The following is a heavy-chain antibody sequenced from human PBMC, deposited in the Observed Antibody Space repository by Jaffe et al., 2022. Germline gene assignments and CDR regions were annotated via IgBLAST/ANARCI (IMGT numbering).Heavy chain of an antibody. CDR1: GFSVSNNG. D-gene: IGHD3-10*01. CDR2: LRSDGSNE. Sequence: QVQLVESGGGVVQPGGSLRLSCVASGFSVSNNGMHWVRQAPGKGLEWVAYLRSDGSNEYADSVKGRFTISRDKSKNTLFLQMNSLRPEDTAVYHCAKLWLGASGFDYWGQGTLVTVSS. J-gene: IGHJ4*02. CDR3: AKLWLGASGFDY. V-gene: IGHV3-30*02.